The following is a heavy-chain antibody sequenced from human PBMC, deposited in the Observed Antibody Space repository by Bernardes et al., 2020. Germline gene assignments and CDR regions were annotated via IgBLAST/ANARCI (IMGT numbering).Heavy chain of an antibody. CDR2: IYRGGST. D-gene: IGHD1-26*01. Sequence: GGSLRLSCAASGFTVSSNYMSWVRQAPGKGLEWVSVIYRGGSTYYADSVKGRFTISRDNSKNTLYLQMNSLRAEDTAVYYCARDGYSSGNPLPYYFDYWGQGSLVIGS. J-gene: IGHJ4*02. CDR1: GFTVSSNY. V-gene: IGHV3-53*01. CDR3: ARDGYSSGNPLPYYFDY.